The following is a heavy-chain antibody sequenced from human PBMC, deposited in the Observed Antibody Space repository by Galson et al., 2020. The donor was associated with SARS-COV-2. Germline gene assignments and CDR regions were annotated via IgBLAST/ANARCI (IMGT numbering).Heavy chain of an antibody. J-gene: IGHJ4*02. V-gene: IGHV3-48*03. D-gene: IGHD2-21*02. CDR2: ISSSGSTI. CDR1: GFTFSSYE. CDR3: ATSLLTYCGCDCRDY. Sequence: GGSLRLSCAASGFTFSSYEMNWVRQAPGKGLEWVSYISSSGSTIYYADSVKGRFTISRDNAKNPLYLQMNSLRAEDAAVYYCATSLLTYCGCDCRDYWGQGTLVTVSS.